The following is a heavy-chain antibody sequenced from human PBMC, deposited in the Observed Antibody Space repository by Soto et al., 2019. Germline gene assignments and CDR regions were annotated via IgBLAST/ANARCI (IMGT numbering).Heavy chain of an antibody. Sequence: GGSLRLSCAASGFTFSSYSMNWVRQAPGKGLEWVSSISSSSSYIYYADSVKGRFTISRDNAKNSLYLQMNSLRAEDTAVYYCASITGIRNWFDPWGQGTLVTVSS. D-gene: IGHD1-20*01. CDR2: ISSSSSYI. CDR3: ASITGIRNWFDP. V-gene: IGHV3-21*01. CDR1: GFTFSSYS. J-gene: IGHJ5*02.